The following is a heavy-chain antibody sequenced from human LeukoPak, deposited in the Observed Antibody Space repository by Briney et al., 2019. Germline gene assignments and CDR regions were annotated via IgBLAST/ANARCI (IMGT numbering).Heavy chain of an antibody. CDR2: ITPIFGTA. CDR1: GDSFSSYA. J-gene: IGHJ6*03. Sequence: GASVKVSCKASGDSFSSYAITWVRQAPGQGLEWLGRITPIFGTANYPQKFQGRVTITADILSSTAYIEMTNLTSDDTAVYFCAKQGAARQDYYMDVWGNGTTVSVS. CDR3: AKQGAARQDYYMDV. D-gene: IGHD5-18*01. V-gene: IGHV1-69*06.